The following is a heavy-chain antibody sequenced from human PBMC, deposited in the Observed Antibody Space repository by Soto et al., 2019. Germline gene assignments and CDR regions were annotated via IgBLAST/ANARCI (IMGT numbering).Heavy chain of an antibody. Sequence: QVQLVESGGGVVQPGRSLRLSCAASGFTFSSYGMHWARQAPGKGLEWVAVISYDGSNKYYADSVKGRFTISRDNSKNTLYLQMNSLRAEDTAVYYCAKDPGSGIYYYGMDVWGQGTTVTVSS. D-gene: IGHD3-10*01. V-gene: IGHV3-30*18. CDR1: GFTFSSYG. CDR2: ISYDGSNK. CDR3: AKDPGSGIYYYGMDV. J-gene: IGHJ6*02.